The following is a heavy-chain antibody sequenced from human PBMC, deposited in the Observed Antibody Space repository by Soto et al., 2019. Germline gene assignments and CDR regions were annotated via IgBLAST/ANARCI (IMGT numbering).Heavy chain of an antibody. J-gene: IGHJ3*02. D-gene: IGHD4-17*01. V-gene: IGHV3-49*03. CDR3: TRRGDPRQAFDI. CDR2: IRSKAYGGTT. Sequence: GGSLRLSCTASGFTFGDYAMSWFRQAQGKGLEWVGFIRSKAYGGTTEYAASVKGRFTISRDDYKSIAYLQMHSLKTEDTAVYYCTRRGDPRQAFDIWGQGTMVTVSS. CDR1: GFTFGDYA.